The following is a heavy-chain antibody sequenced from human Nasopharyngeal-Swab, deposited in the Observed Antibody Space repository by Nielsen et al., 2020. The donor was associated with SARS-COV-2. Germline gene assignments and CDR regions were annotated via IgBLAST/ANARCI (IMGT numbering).Heavy chain of an antibody. D-gene: IGHD3-22*01. Sequence: GESLKISCQASGYSFSSYRIGWVRQMPGKGLEWMGFIYPGDSGTTYSPSFQGQVTISADKSISTAYLQWSSLKASDTAVYYCARNLYDSSGYYFDYWGQGTLVTVSS. CDR2: IYPGDSGT. CDR3: ARNLYDSSGYYFDY. CDR1: GYSFSSYR. J-gene: IGHJ4*02. V-gene: IGHV5-51*01.